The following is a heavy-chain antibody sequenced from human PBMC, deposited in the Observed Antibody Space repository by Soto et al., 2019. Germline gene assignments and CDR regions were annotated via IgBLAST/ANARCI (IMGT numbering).Heavy chain of an antibody. CDR3: ARLYYDYV. V-gene: IGHV3-48*02. CDR2: ISYDSDTI. Sequence: GGSLRLSCAGSGFTFGTYSMNWVRQAAWKGLEWIAYISYDSDTIQYADSVKGRFTISRENAKNSLYLQMNSLRDEDTAVYYCARLYYDYVWGQGTTVTVSS. CDR1: GFTFGTYS. D-gene: IGHD3-3*01. J-gene: IGHJ6*02.